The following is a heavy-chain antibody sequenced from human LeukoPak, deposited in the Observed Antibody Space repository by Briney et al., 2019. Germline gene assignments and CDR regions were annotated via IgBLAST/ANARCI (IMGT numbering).Heavy chain of an antibody. CDR1: GGSFSGYY. Sequence: SETLSLTCAVYGGSFSGYYWSWIRQPPGKGLEWIGEINHSGSTNYNPSLKSRVTISVDTSKNQFSLKLSSVTAADTAVYYCARGPRWFGVSREYFQHWGQGTLVTVSS. V-gene: IGHV4-34*01. J-gene: IGHJ1*01. CDR3: ARGPRWFGVSREYFQH. CDR2: INHSGST. D-gene: IGHD3-10*01.